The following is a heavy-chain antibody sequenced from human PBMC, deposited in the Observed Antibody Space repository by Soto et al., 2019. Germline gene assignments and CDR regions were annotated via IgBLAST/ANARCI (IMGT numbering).Heavy chain of an antibody. CDR2: INHSGST. D-gene: IGHD3-22*01. J-gene: IGHJ4*01. CDR3: TTDSYITSIIVRFDY. CDR1: GGSFSGYY. V-gene: IGHV4-34*01. Sequence: SETLSLTCAVYGGSFSGYYWSWIRQPPGKGLEWIGEINHSGSTNYNPSLKSRVTISVDTSKNQFSLKLSSVTAADTAVYYCTTDSYITSIIVRFDYWGHGTLVTVSS.